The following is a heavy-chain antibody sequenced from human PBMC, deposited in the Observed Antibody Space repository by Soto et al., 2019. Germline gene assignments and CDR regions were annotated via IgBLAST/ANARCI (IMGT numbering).Heavy chain of an antibody. J-gene: IGHJ5*02. D-gene: IGHD2-2*01. CDR3: ARDRGVVPAAGPPPFDP. CDR1: GYTFTSYG. Sequence: QVQLGQSGAEVKKPGASVKVSCKASGYTFTSYGISWVRQAPGQGLEWMGWISAYNGNTNYAQKLQGRVTMTTDTSTSTAYMELRSLRSDDTAVYYCARDRGVVPAAGPPPFDPWGQGTLVTVSS. CDR2: ISAYNGNT. V-gene: IGHV1-18*01.